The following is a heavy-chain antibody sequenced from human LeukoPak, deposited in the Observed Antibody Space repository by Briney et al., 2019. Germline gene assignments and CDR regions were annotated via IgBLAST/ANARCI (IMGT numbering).Heavy chain of an antibody. CDR2: IKSEPDGGTT. Sequence: GGSLRLSCAGSGFTFSNAWMSWVRQAPGKGLEWVGRIKSEPDGGTTDYAAPVKGKFTISRDDSKNTLYLQMNSLRAEDTALYYCTTDDRGYSYAPRYWGQGTLVTVSS. D-gene: IGHD5-18*01. V-gene: IGHV3-15*01. CDR3: TTDDRGYSYAPRY. J-gene: IGHJ4*02. CDR1: GFTFSNAW.